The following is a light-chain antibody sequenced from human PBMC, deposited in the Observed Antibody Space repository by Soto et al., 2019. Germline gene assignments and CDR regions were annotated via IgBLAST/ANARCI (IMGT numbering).Light chain of an antibody. CDR2: GAS. Sequence: DLEMTQSPSSPSASVGDRVTITCRSSHSISRCLNWYHQKPGEAPKLLIFGASSLQSGVPSRFSGSGSGTHFTLTISSLQPADFATYYCQQSCATPWTFGQGTHVEV. J-gene: IGKJ1*01. V-gene: IGKV1-39*01. CDR3: QQSCATPWT. CDR1: HSISRC.